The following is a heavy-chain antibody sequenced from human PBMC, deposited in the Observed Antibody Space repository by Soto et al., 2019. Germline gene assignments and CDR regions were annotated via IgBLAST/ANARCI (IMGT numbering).Heavy chain of an antibody. V-gene: IGHV4-38-2*01. Sequence: PSETLSLTCDVSGYAITSGHYWGWIRQAPGKGLEWIGNIFNDERTNYNPSLKSRVFILLDTSKNHFSLKLTSVTAADTAVYYCARFRGYCCAGNCAIDYWGQGTLVTVSS. CDR1: GYAITSGHY. CDR3: ARFRGYCCAGNCAIDY. CDR2: IFNDERT. J-gene: IGHJ4*02. D-gene: IGHD2-15*01.